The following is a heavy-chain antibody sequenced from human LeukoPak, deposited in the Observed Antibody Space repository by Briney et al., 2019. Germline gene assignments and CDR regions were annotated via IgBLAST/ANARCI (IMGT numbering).Heavy chain of an antibody. CDR1: GESFSGYY. Sequence: PSETLSLTCAVYGESFSGYYWSWIRQPPGKGLEWIGEINHSGSTNYNPSLKSRVTISVDTSKNQFSLKLTSVTAADTAVYYCAREGSYYASGSPPLDYGGQGTLVTVSS. V-gene: IGHV4-34*01. CDR3: AREGSYYASGSPPLDY. J-gene: IGHJ4*02. CDR2: INHSGST. D-gene: IGHD3-10*01.